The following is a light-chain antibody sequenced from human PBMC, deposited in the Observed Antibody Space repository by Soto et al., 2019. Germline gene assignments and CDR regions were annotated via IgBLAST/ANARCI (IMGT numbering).Light chain of an antibody. J-gene: IGKJ1*01. CDR2: KAS. Sequence: DIQMTQSPSTLSASVGDTVTITCRASQSISSWLAWYQQKPGKAPKVLIYKASSLESGVPSRFSGSGSGTEFPLTISSLQPDDCATYYCQQYQSLWTFGQGTKVEIK. CDR1: QSISSW. CDR3: QQYQSLWT. V-gene: IGKV1-5*03.